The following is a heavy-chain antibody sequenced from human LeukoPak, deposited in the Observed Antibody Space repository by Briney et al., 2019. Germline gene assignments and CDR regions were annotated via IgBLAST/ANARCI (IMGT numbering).Heavy chain of an antibody. Sequence: PGGSLRLSCAASGFTFSSYSMNWVRQAPGKGLEWVSSISSSSSYIYYADSVKGRFTISGDNAKNSLYLQMNSLRAEDTAVYYCARPITSGWTFPFDYWGQGIVVTVSS. CDR2: ISSSSSYI. D-gene: IGHD6-19*01. J-gene: IGHJ4*02. CDR1: GFTFSSYS. V-gene: IGHV3-21*01. CDR3: ARPITSGWTFPFDY.